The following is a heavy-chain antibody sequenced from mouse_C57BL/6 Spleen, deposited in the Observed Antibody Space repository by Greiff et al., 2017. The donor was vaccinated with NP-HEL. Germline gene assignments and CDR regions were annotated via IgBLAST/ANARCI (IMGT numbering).Heavy chain of an antibody. CDR1: GYTFTSYW. J-gene: IGHJ1*03. CDR3: ARWGGDYDGYWYFDV. D-gene: IGHD2-4*01. V-gene: IGHV1-55*01. CDR2: IYPGSGST. Sequence: VQLQQPGAELVKPGASVKMSCKASGYTFTSYWITWVKQRPGQGLEWIGDIYPGSGSTNYNEKFKSKATLTVDTSSSTAYMQLSSLTSEDSAVYYCARWGGDYDGYWYFDVWGTGTTVTVSS.